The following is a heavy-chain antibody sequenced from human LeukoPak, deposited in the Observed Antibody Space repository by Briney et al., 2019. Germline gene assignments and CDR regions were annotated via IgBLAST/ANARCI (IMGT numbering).Heavy chain of an antibody. CDR2: INAGNGNT. CDR1: GYTFTSYA. Sequence: ASVKVSCKASGYTFTSYAMHWVRQAPGQRLEWMGWINAGNGNTKYSQKFQGRVTITRDTSASTAYMEVSSLRSEDTAVYYCARGYSSGWYFDYWGQGTLVTVSS. D-gene: IGHD6-19*01. J-gene: IGHJ4*02. V-gene: IGHV1-3*01. CDR3: ARGYSSGWYFDY.